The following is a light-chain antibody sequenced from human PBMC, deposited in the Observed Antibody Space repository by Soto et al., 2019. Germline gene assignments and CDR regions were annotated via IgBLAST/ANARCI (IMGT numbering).Light chain of an antibody. CDR3: QQRYTWQIT. J-gene: IGKJ5*01. V-gene: IGKV3D-11*02. Sequence: EIVLTQSPATLSLSPGETATLSCRASQSVSGYIGWYQQKPGQAPRLLIYADSNRATGTPARFSGSGSGTGCTLTISSLEPEDFSVYYCQQRYTWQITFGQGTRLEIK. CDR1: QSVSGY. CDR2: ADS.